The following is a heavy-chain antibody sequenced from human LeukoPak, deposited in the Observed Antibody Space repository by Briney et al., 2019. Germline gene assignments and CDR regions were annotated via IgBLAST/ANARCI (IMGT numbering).Heavy chain of an antibody. CDR3: ARDLGYWDSSGYYPFGY. Sequence: GGSLRLSCAASGFTFSSYAMSWVRQAPGKGLEWVSSISSSSSYIYYADSVKGRFTISRDNAKNSLYLQMNSLRAEDTAVYYCARDLGYWDSSGYYPFGYWGQGTLVTVSS. D-gene: IGHD3-22*01. J-gene: IGHJ4*02. V-gene: IGHV3-21*01. CDR1: GFTFSSYA. CDR2: ISSSSSYI.